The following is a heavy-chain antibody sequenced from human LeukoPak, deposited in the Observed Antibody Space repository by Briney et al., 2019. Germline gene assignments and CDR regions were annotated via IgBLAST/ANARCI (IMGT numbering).Heavy chain of an antibody. CDR3: VRVSSYSGSYSNLLDY. CDR2: IYYSGST. J-gene: IGHJ4*02. Sequence: SETLSLTCTVSGGSISSYYWSWIRQPPGKGLEWIGYIYYSGSTNYNPSLKSRVTISVDTSKNQFSLKLSSVTAADTAVYYCVRVSSYSGSYSNLLDYWGQGTLVTVSS. V-gene: IGHV4-59*01. D-gene: IGHD1-26*01. CDR1: GGSISSYY.